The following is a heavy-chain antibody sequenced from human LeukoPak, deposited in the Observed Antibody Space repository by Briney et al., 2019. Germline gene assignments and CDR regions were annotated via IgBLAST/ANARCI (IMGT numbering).Heavy chain of an antibody. V-gene: IGHV4-59*01. CDR1: GGSIGSYY. CDR3: ARVYGGSYCPYYYDGMDF. Sequence: SETLSLTCTVSGGSIGSYYWSWIRQPPGKGLEWIGCIYYSGSTNYNPSLKSRVTISVDTSKNQFSLKLSSVNAAVIDVYYCARVYGGSYCPYYYDGMDFWGQGTTVTVSS. D-gene: IGHD2-15*01. CDR2: IYYSGST. J-gene: IGHJ6*02.